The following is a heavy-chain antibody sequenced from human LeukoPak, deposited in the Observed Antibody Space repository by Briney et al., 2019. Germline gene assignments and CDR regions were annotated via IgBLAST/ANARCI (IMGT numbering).Heavy chain of an antibody. J-gene: IGHJ4*02. Sequence: GGSLRLSCAASGFTFSSYGMHWVRQAPGKGLEWVAFIRYDGSNKYYADSVKGRFTISRDNSKNTLYLQMNSLRAEDTAVYYCAKDTPDDNSGDFDYWGQGTLVTVSS. D-gene: IGHD3-22*01. CDR2: IRYDGSNK. V-gene: IGHV3-30*02. CDR3: AKDTPDDNSGDFDY. CDR1: GFTFSSYG.